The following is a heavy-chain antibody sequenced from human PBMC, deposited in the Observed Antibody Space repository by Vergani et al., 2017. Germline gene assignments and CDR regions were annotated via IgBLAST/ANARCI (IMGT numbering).Heavy chain of an antibody. V-gene: IGHV1-69*18. CDR3: ASSYCGGDCYSVDSY. D-gene: IGHD2-21*02. CDR1: GGTFSSYA. J-gene: IGHJ4*02. CDR2: IIPIFGTA. Sequence: QVQLVQSGAEVKKPGSSVKVSCKASGGTFSSYAISWVRQAPGQGLEWMGRIIPIFGTANYAQKFQGRVTVTADESTSTAYMELSSLRSEDTAVYYCASSYCGGDCYSVDSYWGQGTLVTVSS.